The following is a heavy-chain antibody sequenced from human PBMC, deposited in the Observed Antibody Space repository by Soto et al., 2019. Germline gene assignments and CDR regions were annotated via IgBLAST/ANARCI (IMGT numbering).Heavy chain of an antibody. Sequence: EVQLLESGGGLVQPGGSLRLSCAASGFTFGSYAMSWVRQAPGKGLEWVSLISGTGDSSEYANSVKGRFTISRDYSKTTVFLQMNSLRAEDTAVYFCANDNGNYGSGSFSHWGQGTLVTVST. CDR3: ANDNGNYGSGSFSH. J-gene: IGHJ4*02. CDR2: ISGTGDSS. D-gene: IGHD3-10*01. CDR1: GFTFGSYA. V-gene: IGHV3-23*01.